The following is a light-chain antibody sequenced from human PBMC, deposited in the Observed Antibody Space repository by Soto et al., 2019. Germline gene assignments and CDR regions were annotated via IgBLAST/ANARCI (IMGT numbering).Light chain of an antibody. CDR1: QSLDSTY. Sequence: EVVLTQSPGTLSLSPGERATLSCRASQSLDSTYLAWYQQKPGQSPRLVIYGASRRATGIPDRFSGSGSGTDFTLTIGRLEPEDFAVYYCQRSGSAPPYMFGAGTRLDIK. V-gene: IGKV3-20*01. CDR2: GAS. CDR3: QRSGSAPPYM. J-gene: IGKJ2*01.